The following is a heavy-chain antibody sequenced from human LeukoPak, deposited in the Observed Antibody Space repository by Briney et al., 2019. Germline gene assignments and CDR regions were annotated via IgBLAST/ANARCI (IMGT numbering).Heavy chain of an antibody. Sequence: GGSLRLSCAASGFTFSSYGMHRVRQAPGKGLEWVAVISYDGSNEYYADSVKGRFTISRDNSKNTLYLQMNSLRAEDTAVYYCSHYGSVLTDYWGQGTLVTVSS. V-gene: IGHV3-30*03. CDR1: GFTFSSYG. CDR2: ISYDGSNE. D-gene: IGHD3-10*01. CDR3: SHYGSVLTDY. J-gene: IGHJ4*02.